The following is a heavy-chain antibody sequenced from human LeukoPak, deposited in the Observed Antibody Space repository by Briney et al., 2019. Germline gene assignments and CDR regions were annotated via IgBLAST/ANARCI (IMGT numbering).Heavy chain of an antibody. J-gene: IGHJ4*02. Sequence: GGSLRLSSAASGFPFTSYSFNWGPLAPGEGLGGVANISSSGTIYYAASVTGRFTISTDNAKNSLYLQMNSLRADDTAVYYCVGGARGGDYWGQGTLVTVSS. CDR1: GFPFTSYS. CDR2: ISSSGTI. V-gene: IGHV3-48*04. D-gene: IGHD2-15*01. CDR3: VGGARGGDY.